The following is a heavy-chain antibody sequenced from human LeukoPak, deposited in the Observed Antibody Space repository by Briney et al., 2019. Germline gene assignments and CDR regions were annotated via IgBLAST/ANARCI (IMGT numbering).Heavy chain of an antibody. J-gene: IGHJ4*02. Sequence: SETLSLTCAVYGGSFSGYYWSWIRQPPGKGLEWIGEINHSGSTNYNPSLKSRVTISVDTSKNQFSLKLSSVTAADTAVYYCARSPFNRGYCSSTSCYRRGDYYFDYWGQGTLVTVSS. D-gene: IGHD2-2*03. CDR3: ARSPFNRGYCSSTSCYRRGDYYFDY. CDR1: GGSFSGYY. V-gene: IGHV4-34*01. CDR2: INHSGST.